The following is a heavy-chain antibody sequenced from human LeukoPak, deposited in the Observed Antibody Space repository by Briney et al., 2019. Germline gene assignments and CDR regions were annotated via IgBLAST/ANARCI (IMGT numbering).Heavy chain of an antibody. J-gene: IGHJ6*03. CDR2: ISGSGGST. Sequence: PGGSLRLSCAGSEFTFSSYGMHWVRQAPGKGLEWVSAISGSGGSTYYADSVKGRFTISRDNSKNTLYLQMNSLRAEDTAVYYCAKDPSGSYYYYYYMDVWGKGTTVTVSS. V-gene: IGHV3-23*01. CDR3: AKDPSGSYYYYYYMDV. D-gene: IGHD1-26*01. CDR1: EFTFSSYG.